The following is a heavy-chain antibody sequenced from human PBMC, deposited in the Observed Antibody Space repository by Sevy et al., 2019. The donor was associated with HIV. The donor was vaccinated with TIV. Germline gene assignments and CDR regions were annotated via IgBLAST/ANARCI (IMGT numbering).Heavy chain of an antibody. Sequence: ASVKVSCKTSGXTFXXXAVTWVRQXPGQGLXGMGWITTXNGXTNLAQKFQDRVTMTADVSTRTVYLDXGSLTSDDTATYYCAXGRAPNSXXVWGKXTTVTVSS. CDR3: AXGRAPNSXXV. V-gene: IGHV1-18*01. CDR2: ITTXNGXT. CDR1: GXTFXXXA. J-gene: IGHJ6*04.